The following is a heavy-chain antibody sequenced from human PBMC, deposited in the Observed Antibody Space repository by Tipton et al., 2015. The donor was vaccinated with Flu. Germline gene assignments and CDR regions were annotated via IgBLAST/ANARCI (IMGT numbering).Heavy chain of an antibody. CDR3: ARHTGDSVRGVIDY. D-gene: IGHD3-10*02. Sequence: TLSLTCVVSAYSISSAYYWGWVRQPPGKGLEWIGTIYHSGTTYYNPSLKSRVTISVDTSKNQFSLRLSSVTAADTAVYYCARHTGDSVRGVIDYWGQGTLATVSS. V-gene: IGHV4-38-2*01. CDR1: AYSISSAYY. J-gene: IGHJ4*02. CDR2: IYHSGTT.